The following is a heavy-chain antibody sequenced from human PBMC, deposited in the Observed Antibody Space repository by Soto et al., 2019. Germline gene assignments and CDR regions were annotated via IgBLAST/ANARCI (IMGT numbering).Heavy chain of an antibody. D-gene: IGHD3-10*01. CDR1: GYTLTELS. CDR2: FDPEDGET. J-gene: IGHJ4*02. CDR3: ATWGRQYYYGSGSSYNFDY. V-gene: IGHV1-24*01. Sequence: ASGKVSCKVSGYTLTELSMHWVRQAPGKGLEWMGGFDPEDGETIYAQKFQGRVTMTEDTSTDTAYMELSSLRSEDTAVYYCATWGRQYYYGSGSSYNFDYWGQGTLVTVSS.